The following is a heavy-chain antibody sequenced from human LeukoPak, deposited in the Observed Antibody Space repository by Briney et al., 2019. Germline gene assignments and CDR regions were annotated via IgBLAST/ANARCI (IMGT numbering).Heavy chain of an antibody. CDR2: NYYSGST. D-gene: IGHD2-2*02. Sequence: SETLSLTCTVSGGSMSSGDYYWSWIRQPPGKGLEWIGYNYYSGSTYYNPSLKSRVTISVDTSKNQFSLKLSSVTAADTAVYYCARDLPRGYCSSTSCYTGWFDPWGQGTLVTVSS. CDR1: GGSMSSGDYY. J-gene: IGHJ5*02. V-gene: IGHV4-30-4*01. CDR3: ARDLPRGYCSSTSCYTGWFDP.